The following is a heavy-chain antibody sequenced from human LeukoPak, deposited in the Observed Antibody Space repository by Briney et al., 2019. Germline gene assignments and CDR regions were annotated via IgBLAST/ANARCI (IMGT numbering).Heavy chain of an antibody. V-gene: IGHV4-4*07. CDR2: ISASGTT. Sequence: SETLSLTCSLSGGPISVYYGNCIRESAETGLEWIGRISASGTTNYNPSLESRVTMSVEASKARFSLSRTSVTCAATALQSCAGDRGIAQGRLRHPLCVYWGRGMLVSVS. D-gene: IGHD1-26*01. J-gene: IGHJ4*02. CDR3: AGDRGIAQGRLRHPLCVY. CDR1: GGPISVYY.